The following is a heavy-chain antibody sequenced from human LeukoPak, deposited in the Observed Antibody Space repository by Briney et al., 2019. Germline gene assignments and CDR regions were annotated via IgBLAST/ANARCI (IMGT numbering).Heavy chain of an antibody. CDR2: LQSDDDT. CDR3: ATGVLAATGASV. Sequence: GGSLRLSCAVSGFTVSSEQMNWVRQAPGKGLEWVSVLQSDDDTHYADSVDGRFTISRDNSKNTLYHQMNSLRAEDAAVYYCATGVLAATGASVWGQGILVTVSS. CDR1: GFTVSSEQ. J-gene: IGHJ1*01. V-gene: IGHV3-66*01. D-gene: IGHD6-13*01.